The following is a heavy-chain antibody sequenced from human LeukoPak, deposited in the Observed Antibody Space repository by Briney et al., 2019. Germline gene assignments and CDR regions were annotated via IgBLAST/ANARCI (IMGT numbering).Heavy chain of an antibody. Sequence: GGSLRLSCAASGFTFSSYGMHWVRQAPGKGLEWVAVIWYDGSNKYYADSVKGRFTISRDNSKNTLYLQMNSLRAEDTAVYYCARDRAYGSGSYSRYYYYYYGMDVWGQGTTVTVSS. CDR2: IWYDGSNK. CDR3: ARDRAYGSGSYSRYYYYYYGMDV. V-gene: IGHV3-33*01. D-gene: IGHD3-10*01. J-gene: IGHJ6*02. CDR1: GFTFSSYG.